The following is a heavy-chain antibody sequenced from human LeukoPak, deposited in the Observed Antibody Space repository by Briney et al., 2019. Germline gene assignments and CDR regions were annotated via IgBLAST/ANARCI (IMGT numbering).Heavy chain of an antibody. CDR2: ISWNSGSI. CDR1: GFTFDDYA. V-gene: IGHV3-9*03. D-gene: IGHD3-9*01. J-gene: IGHJ6*04. CDR3: AKDTVGLTLGGMDV. Sequence: GRSLRLSCAASGFTFDDYAMRWVRQAPGKGLEWVSGISWNSGSICYADSVKGGFTISRDNAKNSLYLQMNSLRAEDMALYYCAKDTVGLTLGGMDVWGKGTTVTVSS.